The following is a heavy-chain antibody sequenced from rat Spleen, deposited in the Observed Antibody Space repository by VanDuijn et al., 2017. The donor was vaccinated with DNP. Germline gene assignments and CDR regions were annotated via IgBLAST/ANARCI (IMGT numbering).Heavy chain of an antibody. J-gene: IGHJ4*01. Sequence: VQLQESGPGLVRPSQSLSLTCSVTGYSITSSYRWNWIRKFPGNKMEWVGHISYSGSTSYNPSLKSRISITRDTSKNQLFLQVNSVTTEDTATYYCARWPGYNPPYAMDAWGQGTSVTVSS. V-gene: IGHV3-1*01. CDR2: ISYSGST. CDR3: ARWPGYNPPYAMDA. CDR1: GYSITSSY. D-gene: IGHD1-4*01.